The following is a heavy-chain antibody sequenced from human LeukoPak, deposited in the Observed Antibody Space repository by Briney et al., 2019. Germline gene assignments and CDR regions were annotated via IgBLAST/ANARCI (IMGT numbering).Heavy chain of an antibody. CDR1: GFTFSNSA. CDR2: ISGSGGST. J-gene: IGHJ4*02. V-gene: IGHV3-23*01. Sequence: GGSLRLSCAASGFTFSNSAMTWVRQAPGKGLEWVSAISGSGGSTYYAHSVKGRFTISRDNSKNTLYLQMSSLRAEDTAVYYCAKDTPDSSAYYLENWGQGTLVTVSS. CDR3: AKDTPDSSAYYLEN. D-gene: IGHD3-22*01.